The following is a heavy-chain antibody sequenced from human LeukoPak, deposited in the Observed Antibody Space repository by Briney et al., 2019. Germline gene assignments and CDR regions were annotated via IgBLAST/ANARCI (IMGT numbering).Heavy chain of an antibody. J-gene: IGHJ4*02. V-gene: IGHV3-23*01. Sequence: GGSLRLSCAASGFTFSTYVMSWVRQAPGKGLEWVSTISGSGSSTYYADSVKGRFTISRDNSKNTLYLQMNSLRAEDTAVYYCAKRIAAAGTEVWGQGTLVTVSS. CDR2: ISGSGSST. CDR1: GFTFSTYV. CDR3: AKRIAAAGTEV. D-gene: IGHD6-13*01.